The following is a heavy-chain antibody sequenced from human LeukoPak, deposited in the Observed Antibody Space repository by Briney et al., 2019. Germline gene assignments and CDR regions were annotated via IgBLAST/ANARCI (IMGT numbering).Heavy chain of an antibody. D-gene: IGHD2-2*01. J-gene: IGHJ5*02. CDR1: GYTFTSYD. V-gene: IGHV1-8*01. CDR2: MNPNSGNT. Sequence: ASVKVSCKASGYTFTSYDINWVRQATGQGLEWMGWMNPNSGNTGYAQKFQGRVTITADESTSTAYMELSSLRSEDTAVYYCARDPFQSGYHNWFDPWGQGTLVTVSS. CDR3: ARDPFQSGYHNWFDP.